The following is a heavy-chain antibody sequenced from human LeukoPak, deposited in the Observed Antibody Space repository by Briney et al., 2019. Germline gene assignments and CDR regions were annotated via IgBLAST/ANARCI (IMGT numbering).Heavy chain of an antibody. J-gene: IGHJ4*02. V-gene: IGHV3-48*03. CDR3: ARGYTVTHRGY. D-gene: IGHD4-17*01. Sequence: GESLRLSCAASGFTFSSYEMNWVRQAPGKGLEWVSYISSSGSTIYYADSVKGRFTISRDNAKNSLYLQMNSLRAEDTAVYYCARGYTVTHRGYWGQGTLVTVSS. CDR2: ISSSGSTI. CDR1: GFTFSSYE.